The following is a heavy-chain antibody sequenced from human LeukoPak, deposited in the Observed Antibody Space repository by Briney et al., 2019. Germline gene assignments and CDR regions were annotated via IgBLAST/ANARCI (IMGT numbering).Heavy chain of an antibody. CDR3: ARALVGFGELWDY. Sequence: GASVKVSCKASGYTFTGYYMHWVRQAPGQGLEWMGWINPNGGGTNYAQKFQGRVTMTRDTSISTAYMELSRLRSDDTAVYYRARALVGFGELWDYWGQGTLVTVSS. CDR1: GYTFTGYY. J-gene: IGHJ4*02. V-gene: IGHV1-2*02. D-gene: IGHD3-10*01. CDR2: INPNGGGT.